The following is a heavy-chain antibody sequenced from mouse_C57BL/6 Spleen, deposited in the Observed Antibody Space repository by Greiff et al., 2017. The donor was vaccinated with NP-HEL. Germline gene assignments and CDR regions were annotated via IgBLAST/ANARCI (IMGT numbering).Heavy chain of an antibody. CDR1: GYTFTSYW. CDR2: IHPNSGST. J-gene: IGHJ2*01. Sequence: QVQLKQPGAELVKPGASVKLSCKASGYTFTSYWMHWVKQRPGQGLEWIGMIHPNSGSTNYNEKFKSKATLTVDKSSSTAYMQLSSLTSEDSAVYYCETMVTRFDYWGQGTTLTVSS. V-gene: IGHV1-64*01. CDR3: ETMVTRFDY. D-gene: IGHD2-13*01.